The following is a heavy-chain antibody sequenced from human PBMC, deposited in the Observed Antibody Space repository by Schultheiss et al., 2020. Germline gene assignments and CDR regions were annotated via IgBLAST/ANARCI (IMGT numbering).Heavy chain of an antibody. Sequence: TLSLTCTVSGGSISSYYWSWIRQPAGKGLEWIGNIYYTGRTNYSPSLESRVTISVDTSKNQFSLKLSSVTAADTAVYYCARAHTIFGVVPYYYYYMDVWGKGTTVTVSS. CDR1: GGSISSYY. D-gene: IGHD3-3*01. J-gene: IGHJ6*03. V-gene: IGHV4-59*12. CDR3: ARAHTIFGVVPYYYYYMDV. CDR2: IYYTGRT.